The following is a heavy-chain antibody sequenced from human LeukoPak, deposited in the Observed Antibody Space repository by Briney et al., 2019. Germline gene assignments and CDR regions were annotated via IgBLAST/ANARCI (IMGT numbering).Heavy chain of an antibody. CDR1: DGSISSYY. V-gene: IGHV4-59*01. D-gene: IGHD6-13*01. CDR2: IYYSGST. J-gene: IGHJ4*02. Sequence: SETLSLTCTVSDGSISSYYWSWIRQPPGKGLEWIGYIYYSGSTNYNPSLKSRVTISVDTSKNQFSLKLSSVTAADTAVYYCARVAAAAYDYWGQGTLVTVSS. CDR3: ARVAAAAYDY.